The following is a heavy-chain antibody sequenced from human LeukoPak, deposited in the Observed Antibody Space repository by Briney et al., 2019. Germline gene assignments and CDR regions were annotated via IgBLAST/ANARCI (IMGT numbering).Heavy chain of an antibody. V-gene: IGHV3-15*01. D-gene: IGHD2-2*01. CDR2: IKSKTDGGTT. J-gene: IGHJ4*02. CDR3: TTDYCSSTSCSIFDY. CDR1: GFTFSNAW. Sequence: GGSLRLSCAASGFTFSNAWMSWVCQAPGKGLEWVGRIKSKTDGGTTDYAAPVKGRFTISRDDSKDTLYLQMNSLKTEDTAVYYCTTDYCSSTSCSIFDYWGQGTLVTVSS.